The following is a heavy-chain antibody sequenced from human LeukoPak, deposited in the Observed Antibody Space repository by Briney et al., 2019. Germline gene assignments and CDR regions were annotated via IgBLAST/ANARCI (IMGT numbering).Heavy chain of an antibody. J-gene: IGHJ3*02. V-gene: IGHV3-7*01. CDR1: GFSFNRRG. CDR2: INQDGSEK. CDR3: ARVGVGASLDAFDI. D-gene: IGHD2-8*01. Sequence: GGSLRLSCATSGFSFNRRGMNWVRHPPGKGLEWVANINQDGSEKYYVDSVEGRFTISRDNAKNSLYLQMNSLRAEDTAVYHCARVGVGASLDAFDIWGQGTMVTVSS.